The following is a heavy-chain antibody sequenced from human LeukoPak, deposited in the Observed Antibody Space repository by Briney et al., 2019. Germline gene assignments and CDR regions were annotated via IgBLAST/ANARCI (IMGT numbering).Heavy chain of an antibody. D-gene: IGHD3-22*01. CDR3: AKNYYDSSGYTRFDY. V-gene: IGHV1-18*01. Sequence: ASVKVSFKASGYTFTSYGISWVRQPPGQGLEWVGGISAYNGNTNYAQKLQGRFTMTTDTSTSTAYMELRSLRSDDTAVYYCAKNYYDSSGYTRFDYWGQGTLVTVSS. J-gene: IGHJ4*02. CDR1: GYTFTSYG. CDR2: ISAYNGNT.